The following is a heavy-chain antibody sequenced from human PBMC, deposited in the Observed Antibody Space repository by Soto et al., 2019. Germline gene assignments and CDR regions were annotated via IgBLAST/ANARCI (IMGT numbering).Heavy chain of an antibody. Sequence: GGSLRLSCAASGFTFSSYDMHWVRQATGKGLEWVSAIGTAGDTYYPGSVKGRFTISRENAKNSLYLQMNSLRAGDTAVYYCARASGYDYYYYYMDVWGKGTTVTVSS. D-gene: IGHD5-12*01. CDR1: GFTFSSYD. J-gene: IGHJ6*03. CDR3: ARASGYDYYYYYMDV. CDR2: IGTAGDT. V-gene: IGHV3-13*01.